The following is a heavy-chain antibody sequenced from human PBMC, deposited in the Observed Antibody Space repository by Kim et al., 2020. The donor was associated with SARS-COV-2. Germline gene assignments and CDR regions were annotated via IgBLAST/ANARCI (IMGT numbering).Heavy chain of an antibody. D-gene: IGHD3-3*01. CDR3: ASSQSGYYGQDAFDI. CDR1: GFTVSSNY. V-gene: IGHV3-66*01. CDR2: IYSGGST. J-gene: IGHJ3*02. Sequence: GGSLRLSCAASGFTVSSNYMSWVRQAPGKGLEWVSVIYSGGSTYYADSVKGRFTISRDNSKNTLYLQMNSLRAEDTAVYYCASSQSGYYGQDAFDIWGQGTMVTVSS.